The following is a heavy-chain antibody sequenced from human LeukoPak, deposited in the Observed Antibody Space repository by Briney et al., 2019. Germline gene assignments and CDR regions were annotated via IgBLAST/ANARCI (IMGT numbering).Heavy chain of an antibody. CDR3: ARDSGHYGIGL. V-gene: IGHV4-61*02. J-gene: IGHJ4*02. CDR1: GGSIITNYYS. Sequence: SETLSLTCTVSGGSIITNYYSWSWIRQPAGKGLEWIGRIYTSGSTNYNPSLKSRVTMSIDTSKNQFSLKLSSVTAADTALYYCARDSGHYGIGLWGQGTLVTVSS. CDR2: IYTSGST. D-gene: IGHD4-17*01.